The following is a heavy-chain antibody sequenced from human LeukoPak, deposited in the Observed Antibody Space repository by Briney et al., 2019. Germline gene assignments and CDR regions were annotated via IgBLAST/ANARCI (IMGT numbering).Heavy chain of an antibody. D-gene: IGHD4-17*01. CDR1: GYTFTSYD. J-gene: IGHJ3*02. CDR3: AREVATRRTTVILDAFDI. CDR2: MNPNSGNT. V-gene: IGHV1-8*01. Sequence: GASVKVSCKASGYTFTSYDINWVRQATGQGLEWMGWMNPNSGNTGYAQKFQGRVTTTRNTSISTAYMELSSLRSEDTAVYYCAREVATRRTTVILDAFDIWGQGTMVTVSS.